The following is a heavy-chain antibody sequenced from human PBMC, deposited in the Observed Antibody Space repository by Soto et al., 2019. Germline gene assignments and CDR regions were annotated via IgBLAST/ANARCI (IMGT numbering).Heavy chain of an antibody. CDR1: GYSISSGYY. V-gene: IGHV4-38-2*01. Sequence: SETLSLTCAVSGYSISSGYYWGRIRQPPGKGLEWIGSIYHSGSTYYNPSLKSRVTISVDTSKNQFSLKLSSVTATDTAVYYCARGITGTRGRGDYWGQGTLVTVSS. CDR3: ARGITGTRGRGDY. J-gene: IGHJ4*02. D-gene: IGHD1-7*01. CDR2: IYHSGST.